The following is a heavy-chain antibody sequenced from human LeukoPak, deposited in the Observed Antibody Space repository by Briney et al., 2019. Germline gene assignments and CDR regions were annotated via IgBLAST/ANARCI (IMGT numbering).Heavy chain of an antibody. J-gene: IGHJ6*02. Sequence: SVKVSCKASGGTFSSYAISWVRQAPGQGLEWMGRIIPILGIANYAQKFQGRVTITADKSTSTAYMELSSLRSEDTAVYYCARVRTYYDFWSGSPENGMDVWGQGTTVTVSS. D-gene: IGHD3-3*01. V-gene: IGHV1-69*04. CDR1: GGTFSSYA. CDR2: IIPILGIA. CDR3: ARVRTYYDFWSGSPENGMDV.